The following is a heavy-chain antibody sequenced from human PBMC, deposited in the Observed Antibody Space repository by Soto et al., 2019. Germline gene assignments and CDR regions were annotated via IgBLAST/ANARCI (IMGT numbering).Heavy chain of an antibody. D-gene: IGHD3-22*01. CDR1: GGTFSSSA. Sequence: VQLVQSGAEVKKPGSSVKFSCKASGGTFSSSAISWVRQAPGQGLEWMGGIIPTLNSENYAQKFQGRVSITADKARDTVYMDVGSLRSEDMAVFYCARGLMDISGFGYYLHFFGLEVWGQGTTICVSS. J-gene: IGHJ6*02. V-gene: IGHV1-69*06. CDR3: ARGLMDISGFGYYLHFFGLEV. CDR2: IIPTLNSE.